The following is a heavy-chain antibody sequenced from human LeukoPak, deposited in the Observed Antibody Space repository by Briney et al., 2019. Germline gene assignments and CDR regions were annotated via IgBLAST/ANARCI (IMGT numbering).Heavy chain of an antibody. CDR2: ISGSGGST. J-gene: IGHJ4*02. CDR1: GFTFISYA. V-gene: IGHV3-23*01. CDR3: AKAIYSGYDPYFDY. Sequence: GGSLRLSCAASGFTFISYAMSWVRQAPGKGLEWVSAISGSGGSTYYADSVKGRFTISIDNSKNTLYLQMNSLRAEDTAVYYCAKAIYSGYDPYFDYWGQGTLVTVSS. D-gene: IGHD5-12*01.